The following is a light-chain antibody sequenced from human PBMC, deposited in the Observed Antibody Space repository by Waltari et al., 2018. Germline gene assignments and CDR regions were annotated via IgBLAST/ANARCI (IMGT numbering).Light chain of an antibody. CDR3: QQYYRTPQT. CDR2: WAS. J-gene: IGKJ1*01. CDR1: QSVLYSSNNKNY. Sequence: EIVMTQSPATLSVSPGERATINCKSSQSVLYSSNNKNYLAWYQQKPGQPPKLLVYWASTRESGVPDRFSGSGSGTDFTLTISSLQAEDVAVYYCQQYYRTPQTFGQGTKVEIK. V-gene: IGKV4-1*01.